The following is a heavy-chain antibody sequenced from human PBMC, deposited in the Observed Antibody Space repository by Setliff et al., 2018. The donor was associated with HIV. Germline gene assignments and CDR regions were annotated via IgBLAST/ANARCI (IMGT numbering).Heavy chain of an antibody. D-gene: IGHD1-7*01. V-gene: IGHV1-69*05. CDR1: GGTFSSYS. Sequence: GASVKVSCKPSGGTFSSYSITWLRQAPGQGLEWMGGIIPIFGTAKYSQKFQGRVTITTDESTSTAYMELSSLGSEDTAVYYCAKDARWNYVGFDYWGQGTLVTVSS. J-gene: IGHJ4*02. CDR3: AKDARWNYVGFDY. CDR2: IIPIFGTA.